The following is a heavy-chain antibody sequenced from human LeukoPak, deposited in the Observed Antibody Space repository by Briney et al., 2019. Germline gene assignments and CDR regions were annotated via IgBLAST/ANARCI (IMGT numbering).Heavy chain of an antibody. CDR2: IKEDGSAK. V-gene: IGHV3-7*03. CDR1: GFTFSSYA. D-gene: IGHD6-19*01. CDR3: VRDVGWFRFDY. J-gene: IGHJ4*02. Sequence: GGSLRLSCAASGFTFSSYAMHWVRQAPGKGLEWVANIKEDGSAKYYMDSVKGRFSISRDNAKNSLSLLMNSLSAEDTAVYYCVRDVGWFRFDYWGQGALVTVSS.